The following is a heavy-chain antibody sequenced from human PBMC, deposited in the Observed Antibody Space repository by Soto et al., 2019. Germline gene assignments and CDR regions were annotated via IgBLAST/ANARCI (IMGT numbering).Heavy chain of an antibody. CDR1: GGTFSSYT. V-gene: IGHV1-69*02. CDR3: ASDSSSWYGFYFDY. CDR2: IIPILGIA. J-gene: IGHJ4*02. D-gene: IGHD6-13*01. Sequence: SVKVSCKASGGTFSSYTISWVRQAPGQGLEWMGRIIPILGIANYAQKFQGRVTITADKSTSTAYMELSSLRSEDTAVYYCASDSSSWYGFYFDYWGQGTLVTVSS.